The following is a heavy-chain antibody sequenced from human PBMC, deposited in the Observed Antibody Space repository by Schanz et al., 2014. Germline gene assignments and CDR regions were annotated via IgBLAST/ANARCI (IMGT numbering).Heavy chain of an antibody. D-gene: IGHD3-22*01. CDR3: ARDYYDSSGYYYCDY. Sequence: QVQLVQSGAEVRKPGASVKVSCKASGYKFTSHGISWVKQAPGQGLEWMGRIIPILGIANYAQKFQGRLTITADKSTSTAYMELSSLRSEDTAMYYCARDYYDSSGYYYCDYWGQGTLVTVSS. CDR2: IIPILGIA. J-gene: IGHJ4*02. CDR1: GYKFTSHG. V-gene: IGHV1-69*04.